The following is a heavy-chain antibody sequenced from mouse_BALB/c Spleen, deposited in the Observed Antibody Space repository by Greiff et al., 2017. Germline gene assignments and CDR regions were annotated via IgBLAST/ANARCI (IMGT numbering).Heavy chain of an antibody. Sequence: EVQLQESGPGLVKPSQSLSLTCTVTGYSITSDYAWNWIRQFPGNKLEWMGYISYSGSTSYNPSLKSRISITRDTSKNQFFLQLNSVTTEDTATYYCATTVVAKGYAMDYWGQGTSVTVSS. J-gene: IGHJ4*01. CDR3: ATTVVAKGYAMDY. CDR2: ISYSGST. CDR1: GYSITSDYA. V-gene: IGHV3-2*02. D-gene: IGHD1-1*01.